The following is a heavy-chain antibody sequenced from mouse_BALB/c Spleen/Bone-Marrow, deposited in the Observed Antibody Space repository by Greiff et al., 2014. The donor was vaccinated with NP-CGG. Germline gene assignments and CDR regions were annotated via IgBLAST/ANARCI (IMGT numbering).Heavy chain of an antibody. CDR3: AREGYYGSPFAY. D-gene: IGHD1-1*01. Sequence: VKLMESGAELAKPGASVKMSCKASGYTFTSYWMHWVKQRPGQGLEWIGYINPSTGYNEYNQKFKDKATLTADKSSSTAYMQLSGLTSEDSAVYYCAREGYYGSPFAYWGQGTLVTVSA. CDR1: GYTFTSYW. CDR2: INPSTGYN. J-gene: IGHJ3*01. V-gene: IGHV1-7*01.